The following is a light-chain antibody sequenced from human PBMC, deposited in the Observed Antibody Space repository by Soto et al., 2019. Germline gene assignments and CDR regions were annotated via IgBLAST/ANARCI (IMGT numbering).Light chain of an antibody. J-gene: IGKJ1*01. CDR2: KAS. Sequence: DIQMTQSPSTLSASVGDRVTITCRASQSISSWLAWYQQKPGKAPKLLIYKASSLESGVPSRFSRSGSGTEFTLTISSLQPDDFATYYCQQYNSYPSFGQGTKVDIK. CDR1: QSISSW. V-gene: IGKV1-5*03. CDR3: QQYNSYPS.